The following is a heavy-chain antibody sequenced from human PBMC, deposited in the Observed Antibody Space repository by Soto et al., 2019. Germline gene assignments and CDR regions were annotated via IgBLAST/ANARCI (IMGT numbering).Heavy chain of an antibody. CDR2: IDWDDDK. D-gene: IGHD6-13*01. CDR3: ARYLIAAAGTGYYFDY. Sequence: SGPTLVNPTQTLTLTCTFSGFSLSTSGMCVSWIRQPPGKALEWLALIDWDDDKYYSTSLKTRLTISKDTSKNQVVLTMTNMDPVDTATYYCARYLIAAAGTGYYFDYWGQGTLVTVSS. J-gene: IGHJ4*02. V-gene: IGHV2-70*01. CDR1: GFSLSTSGMC.